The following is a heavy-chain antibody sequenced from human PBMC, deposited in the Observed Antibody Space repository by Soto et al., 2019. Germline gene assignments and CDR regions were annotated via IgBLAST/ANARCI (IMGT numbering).Heavy chain of an antibody. Sequence: QLQLQESGPGLVKPSETLSLTCTVSGGSISSSSYYWGWIRQPPGKGLEWIGSIYYSGSTYYNQDLKRRVPISVDTSKNQFSLKLSSVTAADTAVYYCARLIPSFGELFRGGFDPWGQGTLVTVSS. D-gene: IGHD3-10*01. CDR3: ARLIPSFGELFRGGFDP. CDR1: GGSISSSSYY. V-gene: IGHV4-39*01. J-gene: IGHJ5*02. CDR2: IYYSGST.